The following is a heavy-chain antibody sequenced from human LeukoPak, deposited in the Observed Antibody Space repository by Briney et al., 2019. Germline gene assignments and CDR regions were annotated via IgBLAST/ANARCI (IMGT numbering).Heavy chain of an antibody. V-gene: IGHV4-39*01. CDR3: ARRRYYDGSGYLE. CDR2: IYYSGRT. J-gene: IGHJ1*01. Sequence: PSETPSLTCSVSGDSASRSDSYWDWIRQPPGKGLEWIGTIYYSGRTYYSPSLKSRVTLSVDTSSNQFSLNLRSVTAADTAVYYCARRRYYDGSGYLEWGQGTLLSVSS. D-gene: IGHD3-22*01. CDR1: GDSASRSDSY.